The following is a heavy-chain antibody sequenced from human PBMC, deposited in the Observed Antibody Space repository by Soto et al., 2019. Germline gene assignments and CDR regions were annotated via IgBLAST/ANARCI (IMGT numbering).Heavy chain of an antibody. CDR2: LSDSGGST. CDR1: GFTFSSHA. Sequence: EVQLLESGGGLVQPGGSLRLSCTASGFTFSSHAMTWVRQARGKGLEWVSGLSDSGGSTYYADSVKGRFTISRDNSMNTLYLQMNTLRVEDTAVFYCAKVSSNWNSGFFDFWGQGTLVTVSS. J-gene: IGHJ4*02. CDR3: AKVSSNWNSGFFDF. D-gene: IGHD1-1*01. V-gene: IGHV3-23*01.